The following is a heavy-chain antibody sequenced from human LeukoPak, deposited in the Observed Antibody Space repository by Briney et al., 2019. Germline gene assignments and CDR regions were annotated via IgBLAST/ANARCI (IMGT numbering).Heavy chain of an antibody. CDR3: AKLFGSSSPFDY. CDR2: ISYDGSNK. V-gene: IGHV3-30*18. D-gene: IGHD6-6*01. CDR1: GFTFSSYG. Sequence: GGSLRLSCAASGFTFSSYGLHWVRQAPGKGLEWVAVISYDGSNKYYADSVKGRFTISRDNSKNTLYLQMNSLRAEDTAVYYCAKLFGSSSPFDYWGQGTLVTVSS. J-gene: IGHJ4*02.